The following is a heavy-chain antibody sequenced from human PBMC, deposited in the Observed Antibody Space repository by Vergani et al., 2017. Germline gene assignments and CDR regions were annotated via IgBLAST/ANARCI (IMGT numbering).Heavy chain of an antibody. CDR1: GFTFSSYG. CDR3: ARDLRDSSGYYHHYYYYGMDV. V-gene: IGHV3-33*01. Sequence: VQLVESGGGVVQPGRSLRLSCAASGFTFSSYGMHWVRQAPGKGLEWVAVIWYDGSNKYYADSVKGRFTISRDNSKNTLYLQMNSLRAEDTAVYYCARDLRDSSGYYHHYYYYGMDVWGQGTTVTVSS. J-gene: IGHJ6*02. CDR2: IWYDGSNK. D-gene: IGHD3-22*01.